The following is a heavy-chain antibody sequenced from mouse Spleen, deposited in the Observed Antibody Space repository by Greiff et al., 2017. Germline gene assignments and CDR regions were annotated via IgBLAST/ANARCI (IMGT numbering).Heavy chain of an antibody. CDR3: ARIYYDYPYYAMDY. V-gene: IGHV5-9-3*01. Sequence: EVQGVESGGGLVKPGGSLKLSCAASGFTFSSYAMSWVRQTPEKRLEWVATISSGGSYTYYPDSVKGRFTISRDNAKNTLYLQMSSLRSEDTAMYYCARIYYDYPYYAMDYWGQGTSVTVSS. CDR1: GFTFSSYA. D-gene: IGHD2-4*01. CDR2: ISSGGSYT. J-gene: IGHJ4*01.